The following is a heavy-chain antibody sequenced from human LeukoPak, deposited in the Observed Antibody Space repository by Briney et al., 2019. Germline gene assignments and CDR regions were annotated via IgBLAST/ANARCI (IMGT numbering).Heavy chain of an antibody. V-gene: IGHV3-21*01. Sequence: GGSMRLSCAASGFTFSRYSMNWVRQAPGKGLEWVSSISSSSSFIYYADSVKGRFTISRDNAKNSLYLQMNSLRAEDTAVYYCARDPPLGYCSSSSCPHLDYWGQGTLVTVSS. D-gene: IGHD2-2*01. J-gene: IGHJ4*02. CDR1: GFTFSRYS. CDR3: ARDPPLGYCSSSSCPHLDY. CDR2: ISSSSSFI.